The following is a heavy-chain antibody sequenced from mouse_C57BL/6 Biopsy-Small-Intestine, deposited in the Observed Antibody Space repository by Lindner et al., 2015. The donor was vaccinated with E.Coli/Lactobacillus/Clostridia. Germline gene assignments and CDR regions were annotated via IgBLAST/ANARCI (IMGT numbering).Heavy chain of an antibody. Sequence: VQLQESGPELVKPGASVKISCKASGYTFTDYYMNWVKQSHGKSLEWIGDIDPNNGGTSYNQKFKGKATLTVDKSSSTAYMELSSLTSEDTAVYYCARDYGSYWGQGTTLTVSS. CDR2: IDPNNGGT. D-gene: IGHD1-1*01. V-gene: IGHV1-26*01. CDR3: ARDYGSY. J-gene: IGHJ2*01. CDR1: GYTFTDYY.